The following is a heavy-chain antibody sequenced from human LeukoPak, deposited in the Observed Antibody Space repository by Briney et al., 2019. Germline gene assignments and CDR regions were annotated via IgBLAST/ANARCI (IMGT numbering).Heavy chain of an antibody. D-gene: IGHD5-24*01. V-gene: IGHV3-11*01. Sequence: PGGPLRLSCTASGFTFSDSYMSWLRQAPGKALEWVSYISSSGSTIYYADSVKVRFTISRDNAKNSRYLQMNSLRAEDTAVYYCAREATIFSIGRFDYWGQGTLVTVSS. CDR3: AREATIFSIGRFDY. CDR1: GFTFSDSY. J-gene: IGHJ4*02. CDR2: ISSSGSTI.